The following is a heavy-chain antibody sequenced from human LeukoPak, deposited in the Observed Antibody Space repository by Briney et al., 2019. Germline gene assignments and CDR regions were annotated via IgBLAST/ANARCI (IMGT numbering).Heavy chain of an antibody. Sequence: GGSLRLSCAASGFTVSSNEMSWVRQAPGKGLEWVSSISSSSSYIYYADSVKGRFTISRDNAKNSLYLQMNSLRAEDTAVYYCARGPNLSVPAAIVDWFDPWGQGTLVTVSS. CDR1: GFTVSSNE. CDR3: ARGPNLSVPAAIVDWFDP. V-gene: IGHV3-21*01. CDR2: ISSSSSYI. J-gene: IGHJ5*02. D-gene: IGHD2-2*01.